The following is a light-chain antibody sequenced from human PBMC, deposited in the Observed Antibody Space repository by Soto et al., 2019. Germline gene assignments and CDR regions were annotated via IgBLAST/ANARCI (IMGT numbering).Light chain of an antibody. CDR1: QSISSW. CDR2: KAS. J-gene: IGKJ1*01. V-gene: IGKV1-5*03. CDR3: LQENSYWT. Sequence: DIQMTQSPSTLSASVGDRVTITCRASQSISSWLAWYQQKPGKAPKLLIYKASSLESGVPSRFSGSESQTEFNLTISILQPDDFATYYCLQENSYWTFGQSTKVEI.